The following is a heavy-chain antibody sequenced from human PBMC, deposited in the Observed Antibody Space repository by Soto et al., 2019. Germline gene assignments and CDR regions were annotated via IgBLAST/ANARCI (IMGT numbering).Heavy chain of an antibody. Sequence: ASVKVSCKASGYTFTGYYMHWVRQAPGQGLEWMGLINRSSGGTNYAKKFQGSVTMTRDTSISTAYMELSRLRSDDTAVYYCARSKVLGYLRYFEHGVPWRSDAVDXWGQVTLVTVS. CDR3: ARSKVLGYLRYFEHGVPWRSDAVDX. J-gene: IGHJ3*02. CDR1: GYTFTGYY. V-gene: IGHV1-2*02. CDR2: INRSSGGT. D-gene: IGHD3-9*01.